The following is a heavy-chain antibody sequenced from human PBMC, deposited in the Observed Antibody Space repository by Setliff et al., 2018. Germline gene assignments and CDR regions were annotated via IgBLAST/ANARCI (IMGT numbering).Heavy chain of an antibody. CDR3: ARSGRGYSGYESYYYYMDV. CDR2: IYYSGST. CDR1: GDSISDISYY. Sequence: SETLSLTCTISGDSISDISYYWGWIRQPPGKGLEWIGSIYYSGSTYYNPSLKGRVTISVDTSKNQFSLKLSSVTAADTAVYYCARSGRGYSGYESYYYYMDVWGKGTTVTVSS. J-gene: IGHJ6*03. V-gene: IGHV4-39*01. D-gene: IGHD5-12*01.